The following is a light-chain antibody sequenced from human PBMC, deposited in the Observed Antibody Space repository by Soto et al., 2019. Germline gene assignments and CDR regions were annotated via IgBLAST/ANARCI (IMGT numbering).Light chain of an antibody. Sequence: DIPMTQSPSTLSASVGDRVTITCRASQSISSWLAWYQQKPGKAPKLLIYDASSLESGVPSRFSGSGSGTEFTFTVSSLQPDDFAVYYCQRYGSSPLTFGGGTKVEIK. CDR3: QRYGSSPLT. CDR1: QSISSW. CDR2: DAS. V-gene: IGKV1-5*01. J-gene: IGKJ4*01.